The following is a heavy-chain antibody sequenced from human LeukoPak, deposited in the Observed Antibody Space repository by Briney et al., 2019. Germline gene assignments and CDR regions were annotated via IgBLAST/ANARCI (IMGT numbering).Heavy chain of an antibody. CDR3: AREGTTMVRGVMALSV. Sequence: SETLSLTCAVYGGSFSGYYWSWIRQPPGKGLEWIGEINHSGSTNYNPSLKSRVTISVDTSKNQFSLKLSSVTAADTAVYYCAREGTTMVRGVMALSVWGQGTLVTVSS. V-gene: IGHV4-34*01. D-gene: IGHD3-10*01. CDR1: GGSFSGYY. CDR2: INHSGST. J-gene: IGHJ4*02.